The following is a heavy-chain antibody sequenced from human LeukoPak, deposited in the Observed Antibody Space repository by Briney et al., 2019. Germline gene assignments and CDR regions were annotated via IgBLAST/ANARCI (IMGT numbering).Heavy chain of an antibody. D-gene: IGHD3-10*01. V-gene: IGHV1-69*01. CDR2: IIPICGTA. Sequence: SVKVSCKASGGTFSSYAISWVRQAPGQGLEWMGGIIPICGTANYAQKFQGRVTITADESTSTAYMELSSLRSEDTAVYYCARDYTMVRGAAGYYFDYWGQGTLVTVSS. CDR1: GGTFSSYA. J-gene: IGHJ4*02. CDR3: ARDYTMVRGAAGYYFDY.